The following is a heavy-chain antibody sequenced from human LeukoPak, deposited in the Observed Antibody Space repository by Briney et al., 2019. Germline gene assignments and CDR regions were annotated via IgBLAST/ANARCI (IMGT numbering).Heavy chain of an antibody. CDR2: IYYSGST. J-gene: IGHJ3*02. Sequence: PSETLSLTCIVSGGSLSSSSYYWGWIRQPPGKGLEWIGSIYYSGSTYYNPSLKSRVTISVDTSKNQFSLKLSSVTAADTAVYYCARHLRYSSSSPDAFDIWGQGTMVTVSS. D-gene: IGHD6-6*01. V-gene: IGHV4-39*01. CDR1: GGSLSSSSYY. CDR3: ARHLRYSSSSPDAFDI.